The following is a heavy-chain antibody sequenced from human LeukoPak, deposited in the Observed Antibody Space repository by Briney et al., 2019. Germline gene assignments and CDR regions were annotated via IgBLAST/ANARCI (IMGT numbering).Heavy chain of an antibody. CDR3: ARGQKYFDY. Sequence: GGSLRLSCAASGFTFSSYGMHWVRQSPGKGLEWVSYISSSGNTIYYADSVKGRFTISRDNAKNSLYLQMNSLRAEDTAVYYCARGQKYFDYWGQGTLVTVSS. J-gene: IGHJ4*02. V-gene: IGHV3-48*04. CDR2: ISSSGNTI. CDR1: GFTFSSYG.